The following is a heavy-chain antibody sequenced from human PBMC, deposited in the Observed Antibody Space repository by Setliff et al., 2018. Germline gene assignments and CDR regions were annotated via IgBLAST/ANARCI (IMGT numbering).Heavy chain of an antibody. CDR2: IIPIFGTT. D-gene: IGHD6-6*01. Sequence: GASVKVSCKVSGYTFTNYFIHWVRQAPGKGLEWMGGIIPIFGTTNYAQKFQGRATIITDESTSTAYMELSSLRSEDTAVYYCAREGVDSRSSTDYRYYMDVWGKGTTVTVSS. V-gene: IGHV1-69*05. CDR1: GYTFTNYF. CDR3: AREGVDSRSSTDYRYYMDV. J-gene: IGHJ6*03.